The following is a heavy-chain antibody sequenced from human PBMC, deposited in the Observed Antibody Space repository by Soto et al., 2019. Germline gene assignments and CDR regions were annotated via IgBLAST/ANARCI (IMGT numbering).Heavy chain of an antibody. CDR3: ARSRAGSTLGFYYYGMDV. CDR1: GGTFSSYA. CDR2: IIPIFGTA. D-gene: IGHD3-16*01. J-gene: IGHJ6*02. Sequence: SVKVSCKASGGTFSSYAISWVRQAPGQGLEWMGGIIPIFGTANYAQKFQGRVTITADESTSTAYMELSSLRSEDTAVYYCARSRAGSTLGFYYYGMDVWGQGTTVTVSS. V-gene: IGHV1-69*13.